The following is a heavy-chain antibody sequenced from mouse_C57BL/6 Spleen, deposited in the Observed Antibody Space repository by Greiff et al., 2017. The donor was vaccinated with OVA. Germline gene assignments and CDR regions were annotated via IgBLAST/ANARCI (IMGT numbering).Heavy chain of an antibody. J-gene: IGHJ4*01. CDR2: INPNNGGT. CDR1: GYTFTDYN. CDR3: ARLTPHYYAMDY. V-gene: IGHV1-18*01. Sequence: EVQLQQSGPELVKPGASVKIPCKASGYTFTDYNMDWVKQSHGKSLEWIGDINPNNGGTIYNQKFKGKATLTVDKSSSTAYMELRSLTSEDTAVYYCARLTPHYYAMDYWGQGTSVTVSS.